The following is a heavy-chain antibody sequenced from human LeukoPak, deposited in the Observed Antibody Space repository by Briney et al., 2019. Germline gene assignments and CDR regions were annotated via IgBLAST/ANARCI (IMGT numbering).Heavy chain of an antibody. CDR2: IIPIFGTA. V-gene: IGHV1-69*05. D-gene: IGHD3-3*01. J-gene: IGHJ6*03. CDR3: ATCPYDSYYYYYMDV. Sequence: ASVKVSCKASGGTFSSYAISWVRQAPGQGLEWMGGIIPIFGTANYAQKFQGRVTITTDESTSTAYMELSSLRSEDTAVYYCATCPYDSYYYYYMDVWGKGTTVTVSS. CDR1: GGTFSSYA.